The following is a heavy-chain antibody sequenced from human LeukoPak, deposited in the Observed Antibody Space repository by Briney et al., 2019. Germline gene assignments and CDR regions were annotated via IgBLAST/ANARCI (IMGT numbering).Heavy chain of an antibody. CDR1: GDSVSNDTAA. V-gene: IGHV6-1*01. CDR3: ARLRRYIKQATSGMDV. Sequence: SQTLSLTCAISGDSVSNDTAAWSWIRQSPSRGLEWLGRTYYRSKWYYDYAISVKSRMTIDLETSENRFSLHLNSVTPDDTAVYYCARLRRYIKQATSGMDVWGQGTTVTVSS. J-gene: IGHJ6*02. D-gene: IGHD5-18*01. CDR2: TYYRSKWYY.